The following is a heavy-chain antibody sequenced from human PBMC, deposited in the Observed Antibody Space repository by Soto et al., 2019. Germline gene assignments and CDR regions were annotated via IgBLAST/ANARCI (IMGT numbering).Heavy chain of an antibody. Sequence: GGSLRLSGAASGFTLSNYWMHWVRQVPGEGLVWVSSINNDGSRTWYADSVRGRIAMSRDNARNLVYLQMNSLRAEDTAVYYCGTTFEYWGQGALVTVS. V-gene: IGHV3-74*01. CDR1: GFTLSNYW. J-gene: IGHJ4*02. CDR2: INNDGSRT. CDR3: GTTFEY. D-gene: IGHD1-26*01.